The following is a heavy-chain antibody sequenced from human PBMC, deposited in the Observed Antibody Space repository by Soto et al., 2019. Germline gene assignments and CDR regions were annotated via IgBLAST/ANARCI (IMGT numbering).Heavy chain of an antibody. Sequence: PGGSLRLSCAAAGFTFNSYGIHWVRQAPGKGLEWVAGVSYDGSKEYYTESVRGRFTISRDNSRNTLDLQMNSLRAEDTAVYYCAKDTYYHDSSGYYVFDCWGQGTLVTVPS. CDR1: GFTFNSYG. J-gene: IGHJ4*02. D-gene: IGHD3-22*01. V-gene: IGHV3-30*18. CDR2: VSYDGSKE. CDR3: AKDTYYHDSSGYYVFDC.